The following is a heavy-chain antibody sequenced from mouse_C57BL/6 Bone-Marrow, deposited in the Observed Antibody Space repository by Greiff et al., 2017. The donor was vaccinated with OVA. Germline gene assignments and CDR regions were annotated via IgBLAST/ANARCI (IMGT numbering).Heavy chain of an antibody. V-gene: IGHV14-4*01. CDR3: TTDDYDWFAY. CDR2: IDPENGDT. Sequence: EVQLQQSGAELVRPGASVKLSCTASGFNIKDDYMHWVKQRPEQGLEWIGWIDPENGDTEYASKFQGKATITADTSSNTAYLQLSSLTSEDTAFYYWTTDDYDWFAYWGQGTLVTVSA. J-gene: IGHJ3*01. D-gene: IGHD2-4*01. CDR1: GFNIKDDY.